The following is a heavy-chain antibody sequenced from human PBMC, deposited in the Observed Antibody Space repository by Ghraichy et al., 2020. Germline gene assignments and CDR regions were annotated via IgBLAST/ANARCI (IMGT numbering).Heavy chain of an antibody. D-gene: IGHD3-9*01. J-gene: IGHJ4*02. V-gene: IGHV4-30-2*01. CDR1: GGSISSGGYS. CDR3: ARGGILIPYYFDY. Sequence: SETLSLTCAVSGGSISSGGYSWSWIRQPPGKGLEWIGYIYHSGSTFYNPSLKSRVTISVDRSKNQFSLKLSSVTAADTAVYYCARGGILIPYYFDYWGQGTLVTVSS. CDR2: IYHSGST.